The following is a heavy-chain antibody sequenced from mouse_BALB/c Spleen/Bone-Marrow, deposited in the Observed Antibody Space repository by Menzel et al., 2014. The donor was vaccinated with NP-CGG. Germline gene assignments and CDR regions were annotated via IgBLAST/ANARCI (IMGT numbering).Heavy chain of an antibody. CDR2: ISTYYGNT. J-gene: IGHJ2*01. CDR3: ARPIYYYVSSYEKGYYFDY. Sequence: VKLQESGPELVRPGVSVKISCKGSGYTFTDYAMHWVKQSHAKSLEWIGVISTYYGNTNYNQKFKGKATMTVDKSSSTAYMELARLTSEDSAIYYCARPIYYYVSSYEKGYYFDYWGQGTTLTVSS. V-gene: IGHV1-67*01. D-gene: IGHD1-1*01. CDR1: GYTFTDYA.